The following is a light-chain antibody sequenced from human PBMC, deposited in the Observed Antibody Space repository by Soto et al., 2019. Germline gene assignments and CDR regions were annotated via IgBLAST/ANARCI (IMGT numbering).Light chain of an antibody. V-gene: IGLV6-57*04. Sequence: NFMLTQPHSVSESPGKTVTISCTRSSGSIASNYVQWYQQRPGSAPTTVIYEDNQRPSGVPDRFSGSIDSSSNSASLTISGLKTEDEADYYCQSYDSSINWVFGGGTKLTVL. CDR1: SGSIASNY. CDR2: EDN. J-gene: IGLJ3*02. CDR3: QSYDSSINWV.